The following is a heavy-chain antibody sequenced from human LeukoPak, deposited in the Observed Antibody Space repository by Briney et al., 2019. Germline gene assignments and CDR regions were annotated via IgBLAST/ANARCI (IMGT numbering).Heavy chain of an antibody. CDR2: IYYSGST. CDR1: GGSISSHY. J-gene: IGHJ6*03. CDR3: ARGDGELLSYYYMDV. Sequence: SETLSLTCTVSGGSISSHYWSWIRQPPGKGLEWIGYIYYSGSTNYNPSLKRRVTISVDTSKNQFSLKLSSVTAADTAVYYCARGDGELLSYYYMDVWGKGTTVTVSS. D-gene: IGHD3-10*01. V-gene: IGHV4-59*11.